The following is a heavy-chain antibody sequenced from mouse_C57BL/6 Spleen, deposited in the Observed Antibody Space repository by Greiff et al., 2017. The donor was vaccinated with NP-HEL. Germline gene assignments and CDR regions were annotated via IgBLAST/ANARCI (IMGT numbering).Heavy chain of an antibody. Sequence: VQLHQSGAELVRPGASVTLSCKASGYTFTDYEMHWVKQTPVHGLEWIGAIDPETGGTAYNQKFKGKAILTADKSSSTAYMELRSLTSEDSAVYYCTRDDPHYFDYWGQGTTLTVSS. CDR3: TRDDPHYFDY. V-gene: IGHV1-15*01. CDR2: IDPETGGT. J-gene: IGHJ2*01. CDR1: GYTFTDYE.